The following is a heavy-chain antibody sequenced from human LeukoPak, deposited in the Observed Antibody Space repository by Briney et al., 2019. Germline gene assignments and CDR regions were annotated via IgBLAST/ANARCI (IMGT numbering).Heavy chain of an antibody. J-gene: IGHJ4*02. Sequence: SETLSLTCAVSGYSISSGYYWGWIRQPPGKGLEWIGSIYHSGSTYYNPSLKSRVTISVDTSKNQFSLKLSSVTAADTAVYYCARDQDDGSGSSFDYWGQGTLVTVSS. D-gene: IGHD3-10*01. CDR1: GYSISSGYY. CDR3: ARDQDDGSGSSFDY. V-gene: IGHV4-38-2*02. CDR2: IYHSGST.